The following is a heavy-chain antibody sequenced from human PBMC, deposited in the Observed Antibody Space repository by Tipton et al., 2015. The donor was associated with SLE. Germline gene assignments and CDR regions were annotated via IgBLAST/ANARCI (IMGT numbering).Heavy chain of an antibody. D-gene: IGHD1/OR15-1a*01. CDR2: ISGGGGST. CDR1: GFTFSSYA. V-gene: IGHV3-23*04. CDR3: AKFEKTTDFYLDS. J-gene: IGHJ4*02. Sequence: VQLVQSGGGLIQSGGSLRLSCATSGFTFSSYALSWVRRAPGKGLEWVSAISGGGGSTYYADFVKGRFSISIDKSKKTLFPQMNSLRVDDTATYYCAKFEKTTDFYLDSWGQGTLVSVSS.